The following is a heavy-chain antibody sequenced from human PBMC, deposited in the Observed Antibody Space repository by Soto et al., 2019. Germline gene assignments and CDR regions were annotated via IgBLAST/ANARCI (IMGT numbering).Heavy chain of an antibody. J-gene: IGHJ4*02. D-gene: IGHD2-2*01. CDR1: GGTFNNYV. Sequence: SVKVSCKASGGTFNNYVINWVRQAPGQGLEWMGGLIPIFGTASYAQKFQCRVTITADKSKTTAYMELNSLRSEDTAVYYCAGRCDTTSFLAHFDYWGQGTLVTFSA. CDR2: LIPIFGTA. V-gene: IGHV1-69*06. CDR3: AGRCDTTSFLAHFDY.